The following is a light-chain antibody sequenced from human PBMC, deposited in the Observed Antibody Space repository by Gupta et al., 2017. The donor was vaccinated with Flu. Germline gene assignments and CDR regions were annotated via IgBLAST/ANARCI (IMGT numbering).Light chain of an antibody. CDR1: QSLVYKNGITY. J-gene: IGKJ2*02. Sequence: DVVMSQSPLSLSVTLGQAASISCRSSQSLVYKNGITYLTWFQQRPGQSPRRLIYEVSNRDSGVPDRFSGSGSVTDFTLKISRVEAEDVGVYYCVRGTRPWTFGQGTRLEI. CDR3: VRGTRPWT. CDR2: EVS. V-gene: IGKV2-30*01.